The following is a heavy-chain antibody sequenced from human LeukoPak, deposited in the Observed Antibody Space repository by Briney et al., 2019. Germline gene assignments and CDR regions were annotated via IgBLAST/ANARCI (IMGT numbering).Heavy chain of an antibody. CDR2: FDPEDGET. Sequence: ASVKVSRKASGYTFTSYYMHWVRQAPGKGLEWMGGFDPEDGETIYAQKFQGRVTMTEDTSTDTAYMELTSLRSEDTAVYYCATSPGYDYWGQGTLVTVSS. V-gene: IGHV1-24*01. CDR1: GYTFTSYY. CDR3: ATSPGYDY. D-gene: IGHD1-14*01. J-gene: IGHJ4*02.